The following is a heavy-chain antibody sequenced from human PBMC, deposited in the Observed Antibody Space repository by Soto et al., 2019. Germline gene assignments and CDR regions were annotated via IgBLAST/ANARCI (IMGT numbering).Heavy chain of an antibody. J-gene: IGHJ4*02. CDR3: ARETRDYGDHGY. Sequence: EVQLVESGGGLVKPGGSLRLSCAASGFTFSSYSMNWVRQAPGKGLEWVSSINSSSSYIYYADSVKGRFTLSRDNGKNSPYLQMNSLRAEDTAVYYCARETRDYGDHGYWGQGTLVTVSS. D-gene: IGHD4-17*01. CDR2: INSSSSYI. V-gene: IGHV3-21*01. CDR1: GFTFSSYS.